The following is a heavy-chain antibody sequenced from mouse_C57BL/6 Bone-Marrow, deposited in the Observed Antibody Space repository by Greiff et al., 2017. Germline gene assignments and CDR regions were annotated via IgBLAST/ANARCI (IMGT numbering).Heavy chain of an antibody. J-gene: IGHJ3*01. Sequence: QVQLKQSGAELARPGASVKMSCKASGYTFTSYTMHWVKQRPGQGLEWIGYINPCSGYTKYNQKFKDKATLTADKSSSTAYMQLSSLTSEDSAVYYCARGDYYGSVFAYWGQGTLVTVSA. CDR2: INPCSGYT. CDR1: GYTFTSYT. V-gene: IGHV1-4*01. CDR3: ARGDYYGSVFAY. D-gene: IGHD1-1*01.